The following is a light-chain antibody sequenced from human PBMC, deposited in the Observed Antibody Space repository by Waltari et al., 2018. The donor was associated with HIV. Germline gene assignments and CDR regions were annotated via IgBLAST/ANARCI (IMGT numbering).Light chain of an antibody. Sequence: QSVLTQPPSVSGAPGQRVTISCTGGSSNIGAGCDVHWYQHLPGTAPKLLIYADVNRPSGVPDRFSGSKSGTSASLAITGLQTEDEADYYCQSYDSSLSGWVFGGGTKLTVL. CDR2: ADV. V-gene: IGLV1-40*01. J-gene: IGLJ3*02. CDR3: QSYDSSLSGWV. CDR1: SSNIGAGCD.